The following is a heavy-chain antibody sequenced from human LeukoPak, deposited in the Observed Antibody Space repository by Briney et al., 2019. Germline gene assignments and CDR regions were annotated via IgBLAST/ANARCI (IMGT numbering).Heavy chain of an antibody. CDR1: GFTFSSYA. D-gene: IGHD1-26*01. CDR2: IRNKASAYTT. V-gene: IGHV3-72*01. CDR3: TRCAPGARGNDY. Sequence: PGGSLRLSCAASGFTFSSYAMSWVRQAPGKGLEWVGRIRNKASAYTTDYAATGKGRFTISGDDSQNLLYLKMNSLKTEDTAVYYCTRCAPGARGNDYWGQGTLVTVSS. J-gene: IGHJ4*02.